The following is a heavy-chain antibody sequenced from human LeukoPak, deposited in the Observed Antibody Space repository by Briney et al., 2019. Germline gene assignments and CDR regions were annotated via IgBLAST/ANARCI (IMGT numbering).Heavy chain of an antibody. CDR1: GFTFSSYP. CDR2: ITGTGDRT. D-gene: IGHD5-24*01. J-gene: IGHJ4*02. Sequence: GGSLRLSCAASGFTFSSYPMSWVRQAPGKGLEWVAAITGTGDRTYNADSAMGRFSISRDNSKNTLYMQMNSLRAEDTAVYYCAKEDGYNYWDPIDYWGQGTLVTVSS. V-gene: IGHV3-23*01. CDR3: AKEDGYNYWDPIDY.